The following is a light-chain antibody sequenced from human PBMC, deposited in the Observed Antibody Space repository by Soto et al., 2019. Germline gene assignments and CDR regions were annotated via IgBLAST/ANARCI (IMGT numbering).Light chain of an antibody. CDR1: HRFTGTY. V-gene: IGKV3-20*01. J-gene: IGKJ4*01. CDR2: GIS. CDR3: QQYGSSPLT. Sequence: EIVLTQSPGTLSLSPGKRAPLSCRAGHRFTGTYLAWYRKKPGQAPRLLIFGISTRATGIPDRFSGSGSGTDFTLTISRLEPEDFAVYYCQQYGSSPLTFGGGTKVEIK.